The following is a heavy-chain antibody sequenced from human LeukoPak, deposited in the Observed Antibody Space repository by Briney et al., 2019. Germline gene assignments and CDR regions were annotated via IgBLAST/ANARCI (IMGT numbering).Heavy chain of an antibody. CDR2: IYSAGTT. D-gene: IGHD3-22*01. V-gene: IGHV3-53*04. CDR1: GFTVTNNY. Sequence: GGSLRLSCAASGFTVTNNYMSWVRQAPGKGLEWVSVIYSAGTTYYADSVKGRFTISRQNPENTLFLQMNSLRPEDTAVYYCARDYYDSSGYYYFDYWGQGTLVTVSS. J-gene: IGHJ4*02. CDR3: ARDYYDSSGYYYFDY.